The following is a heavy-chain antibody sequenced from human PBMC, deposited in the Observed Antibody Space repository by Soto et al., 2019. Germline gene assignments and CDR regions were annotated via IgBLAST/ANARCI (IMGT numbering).Heavy chain of an antibody. CDR2: IYYSGST. V-gene: IGHV4-39*01. J-gene: IGHJ5*02. D-gene: IGHD2-15*01. Sequence: SETLSLTCTVSGGSISSSSYYWGWIRQPPGKGLEWIGSIYYSGSTYYNPSLKSRVTISVDTSKNQFSLKLSSVTAADTAVYYCARHRAIVVVAAPLGWFDPWGQGTLVTVSS. CDR1: GGSISSSSYY. CDR3: ARHRAIVVVAAPLGWFDP.